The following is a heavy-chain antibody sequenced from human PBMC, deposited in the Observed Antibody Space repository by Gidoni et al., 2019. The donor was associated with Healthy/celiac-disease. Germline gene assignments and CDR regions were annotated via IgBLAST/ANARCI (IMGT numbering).Heavy chain of an antibody. V-gene: IGHV3-23*01. D-gene: IGHD3-10*01. CDR1: GFTFSTYA. Sequence: EVQLLESGGGLVQPGGSLGLSCSAPGFTFSTYAMSWVRQDPGKGLEWVSAISGSGGSTYYADSVKGRFTISRDNSKNTLYLQMNSLRAEDTAVYYCAKDFGLLGFGELTGVFDYWGQGTLVTVSS. J-gene: IGHJ4*02. CDR3: AKDFGLLGFGELTGVFDY. CDR2: ISGSGGST.